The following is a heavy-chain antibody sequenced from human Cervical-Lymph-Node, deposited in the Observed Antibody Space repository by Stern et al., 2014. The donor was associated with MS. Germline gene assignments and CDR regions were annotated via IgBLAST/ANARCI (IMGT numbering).Heavy chain of an antibody. CDR3: ARDTYFSSGPKLDF. J-gene: IGHJ4*02. D-gene: IGHD3-3*01. Sequence: QVQLVESGAEVKRPGSSVRVACKASGGTFSTYSISWVRQAPGQGLEWMGGIILIFGTVNYAQKFQGRVTMSADKSTSTAYLDLTSLRSEDTAMYYCARDTYFSSGPKLDFWGQGTLVIVSS. CDR1: GGTFSTYS. V-gene: IGHV1-69*06. CDR2: IILIFGTV.